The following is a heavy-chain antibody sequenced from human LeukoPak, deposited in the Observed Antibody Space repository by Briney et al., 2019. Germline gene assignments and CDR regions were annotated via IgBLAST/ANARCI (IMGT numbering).Heavy chain of an antibody. D-gene: IGHD3-9*01. V-gene: IGHV3-30*05. J-gene: IGHJ5*02. CDR2: ISDDGRIK. Sequence: GGSLRLSCAASGFTFSSYGMHWVRQAPGKGLEWVAVISDDGRIKIYGDSVKGRLTIPRDNSKNTLYLQMNSLRGEGTAVYYCARAAAETGSFRDNWFDPWGQGTLVTVSS. CDR3: ARAAAETGSFRDNWFDP. CDR1: GFTFSSYG.